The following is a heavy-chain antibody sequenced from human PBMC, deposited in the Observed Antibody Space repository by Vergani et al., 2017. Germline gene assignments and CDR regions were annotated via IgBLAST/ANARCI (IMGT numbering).Heavy chain of an antibody. CDR3: ARKGGFGGYRFYYYYMDV. Sequence: EVQLVESGGGLVQPGGSLRLSCAASGFTFSSYSMNWVRLAPGQGLEWVSYISSSRSTIYYAASVKGRFTMCRDNAKNSLYMQMNSLRAEDTAVYYCARKGGFGGYRFYYYYMDVGGKGRTVTVSS. J-gene: IGHJ6*03. D-gene: IGHD5-12*01. CDR2: ISSSRSTI. V-gene: IGHV3-48*04. CDR1: GFTFSSYS.